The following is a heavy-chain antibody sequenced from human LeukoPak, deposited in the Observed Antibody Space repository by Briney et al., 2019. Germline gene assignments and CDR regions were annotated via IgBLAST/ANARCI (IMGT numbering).Heavy chain of an antibody. V-gene: IGHV3-23*01. CDR2: ISGSGGST. D-gene: IGHD6-19*01. J-gene: IGHJ4*02. CDR1: GFTFSSYA. CDR3: AKDHSRRVQSLVLGHDY. Sequence: GGSLRLSCAASGFTFSSYAMSWVRQAPGKGLEWVSAISGSGGSTYYADSVKGRFTISRDNSKNTLYLQMNSLRAEDTAVYYCAKDHSRRVQSLVLGHDYWGPVSLVTFSS.